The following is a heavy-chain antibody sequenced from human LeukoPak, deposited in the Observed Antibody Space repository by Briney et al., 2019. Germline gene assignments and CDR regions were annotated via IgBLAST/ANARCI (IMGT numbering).Heavy chain of an antibody. V-gene: IGHV1-2*02. CDR3: ARDRFTMVRGGVNYFDY. D-gene: IGHD3-10*01. J-gene: IGHJ4*02. CDR2: INPNSGGT. Sequence: ASVKVSCKASGYTFTGYYMHWVRPAPGQGLEWMGWINPNSGGTNYAQKFQGRVTMTRDTSISTAYMELSRLRSDDTAVYYCARDRFTMVRGGVNYFDYWGQGTLVTVSS. CDR1: GYTFTGYY.